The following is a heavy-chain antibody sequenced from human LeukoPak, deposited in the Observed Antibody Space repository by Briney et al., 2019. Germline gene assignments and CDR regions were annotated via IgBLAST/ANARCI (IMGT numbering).Heavy chain of an antibody. V-gene: IGHV1-18*01. J-gene: IGHJ4*02. CDR1: GYTFTSYG. Sequence: ASVKVSCKASGYTFTSYGISWVRQAPGQGLEWMGWISAYNGNTNYAQKLQGRVTMTTDTSTSTAYMELRSLRSDDTAVYYCARPFSVLGYYYDSSGYYFYDYWGQGTLVPVSS. D-gene: IGHD3-22*01. CDR2: ISAYNGNT. CDR3: ARPFSVLGYYYDSSGYYFYDY.